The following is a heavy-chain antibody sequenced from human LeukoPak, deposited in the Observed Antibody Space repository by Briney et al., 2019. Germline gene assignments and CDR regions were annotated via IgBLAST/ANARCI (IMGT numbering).Heavy chain of an antibody. CDR1: GGSISSSSYY. J-gene: IGHJ4*02. D-gene: IGHD1-26*01. Sequence: PSETLSLTCTVSGGSISSSSYYWGWIRQPPGKGLEWIGEINHSGSTNYNPSLKSRVTISVDTSKNQFSLKLSSVTAADTAVYYCARDQAGATFISWGQGTLVTVSS. CDR3: ARDQAGATFIS. CDR2: INHSGST. V-gene: IGHV4-39*07.